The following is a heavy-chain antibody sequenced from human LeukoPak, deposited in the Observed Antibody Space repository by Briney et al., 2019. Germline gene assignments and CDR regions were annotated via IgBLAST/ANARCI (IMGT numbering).Heavy chain of an antibody. Sequence: ASVKVSCEASGYTFTSYYMHWVRQAPGQGLEWMGWISAYNGNTNYAQKLQGRVTMTTDTSTSTAYMELRSLRSDDTAVYYCARDRYYYDISGYTFDYWGQGTLVTVSS. V-gene: IGHV1-18*04. D-gene: IGHD3-22*01. CDR1: GYTFTSYY. J-gene: IGHJ4*02. CDR3: ARDRYYYDISGYTFDY. CDR2: ISAYNGNT.